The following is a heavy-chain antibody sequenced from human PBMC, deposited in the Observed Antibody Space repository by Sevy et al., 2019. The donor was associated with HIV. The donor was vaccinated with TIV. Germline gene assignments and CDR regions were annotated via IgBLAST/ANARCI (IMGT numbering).Heavy chain of an antibody. V-gene: IGHV3-23*01. J-gene: IGHJ3*02. D-gene: IGHD3-3*01. Sequence: GGSLRLSCAASGFTFSSYAMSWVRQAPGKGLEWVSAISGSGGSTYYADSVKGRFTISRDNSKNTLYLQMNSLRAEDKAVYYCAKGSRYYDFWSGKPLDAFDIWGQGTMVTVSS. CDR2: ISGSGGST. CDR3: AKGSRYYDFWSGKPLDAFDI. CDR1: GFTFSSYA.